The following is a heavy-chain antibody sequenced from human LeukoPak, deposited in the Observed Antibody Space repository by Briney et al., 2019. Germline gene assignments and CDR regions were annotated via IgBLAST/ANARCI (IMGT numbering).Heavy chain of an antibody. V-gene: IGHV3-23*01. J-gene: IGHJ3*02. CDR2: ISGSGGST. D-gene: IGHD6-6*01. CDR1: GFTFSSYA. CDR3: AKKVGQLDAFDI. Sequence: QPGGSLRLSCAASGFTFSSYAMSWVRQAPGKGLEWVSAISGSGGSTYYADSVKGRFTISRDNSKNTLYLQMNSLRAEDTAAYYCAKKVGQLDAFDIWGQGTMVTVSS.